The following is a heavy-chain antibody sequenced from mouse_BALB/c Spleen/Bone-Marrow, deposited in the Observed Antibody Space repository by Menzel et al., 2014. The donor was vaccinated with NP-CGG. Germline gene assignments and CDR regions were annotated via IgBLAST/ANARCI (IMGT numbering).Heavy chain of an antibody. CDR1: GFTFSDFF. CDR3: ARGELETGSSDY. D-gene: IGHD4-1*01. Sequence: DVQLVESGGGLVQPGDSLRLSCATSGFTFSDFFMDWVRQPPGKRLEWIAASRNKAHDFTTEYSASVKGRFIVSRDTSQGILYLQMRALRAEDTAIYYCARGELETGSSDYWGQGTTLTVSS. CDR2: SRNKAHDFTT. V-gene: IGHV7-1*02. J-gene: IGHJ2*01.